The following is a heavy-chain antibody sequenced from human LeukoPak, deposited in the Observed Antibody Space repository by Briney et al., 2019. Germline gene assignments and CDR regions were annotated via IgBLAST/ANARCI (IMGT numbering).Heavy chain of an antibody. CDR2: INWNSVTL. CDR3: AKDKDSGWSNFDC. CDR1: GFTFDDYA. J-gene: IGHJ4*02. V-gene: IGHV3-9*01. D-gene: IGHD6-19*01. Sequence: PGGSLRLSCAASGFTFDDYAMHWVRQAPGKGLEWVSGINWNSVTLGYADSVKGRFTISRDNAKNSLYLQMNSLRAEDTALYYCAKDKDSGWSNFDCWGQGTLVTVSS.